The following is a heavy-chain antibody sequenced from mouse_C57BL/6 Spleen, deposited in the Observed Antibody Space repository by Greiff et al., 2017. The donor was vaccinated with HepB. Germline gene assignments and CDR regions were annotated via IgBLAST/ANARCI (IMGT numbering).Heavy chain of an antibody. CDR1: GYTFTDYY. CDR2: INPYNGGT. V-gene: IGHV1-19*01. Sequence: EVQLQQSGPVLVKPGASVKMSCKASGYTFTDYYMNWVKQSHGKSLEWIGVINPYNGGTSYNQKFKGKATLTVDKSSSTAYMELNSLTSEDSAVYDCASWGYYGSSYDAMDYWGQGTSVTVSS. J-gene: IGHJ4*01. CDR3: ASWGYYGSSYDAMDY. D-gene: IGHD1-1*01.